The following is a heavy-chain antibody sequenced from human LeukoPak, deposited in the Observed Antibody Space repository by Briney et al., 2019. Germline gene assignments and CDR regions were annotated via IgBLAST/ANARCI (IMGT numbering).Heavy chain of an antibody. CDR2: IYHSGST. Sequence: SETLSLTCTVSGGSVSSGSYYWNWIRQPPGKGLEWIGHIYHSGSTNYNPSLKSRVTISVDTSKNEFSLKLSSVTAADTAVYFCARGSYCSGGTCMFDYWGQGTLVTVSS. V-gene: IGHV4-61*01. CDR3: ARGSYCSGGTCMFDY. D-gene: IGHD2-15*01. J-gene: IGHJ4*02. CDR1: GGSVSSGSYY.